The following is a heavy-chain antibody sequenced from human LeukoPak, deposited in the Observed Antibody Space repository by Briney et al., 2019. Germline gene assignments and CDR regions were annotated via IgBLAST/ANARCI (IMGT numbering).Heavy chain of an antibody. J-gene: IGHJ4*02. V-gene: IGHV3-30*04. CDR3: ARDLNDKIRGYSYGGTIDY. CDR1: GFTFSSYA. Sequence: GGSLRLSCAASGFTFSSYAMHWVRQAPGKGLEWVAVISYDGSNKYYADSVKGRFTISRDNSKNTLYLQMNSLRAEDTAVYYCARDLNDKIRGYSYGGTIDYWGQGTLVTVSS. CDR2: ISYDGSNK. D-gene: IGHD5-18*01.